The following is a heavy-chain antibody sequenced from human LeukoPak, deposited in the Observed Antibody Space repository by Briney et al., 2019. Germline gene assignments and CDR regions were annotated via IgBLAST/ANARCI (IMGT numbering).Heavy chain of an antibody. CDR1: GFTFSSYG. CDR3: AKELTAMVTAFDY. J-gene: IGHJ4*02. CDR2: ISYDGSNK. V-gene: IGHV3-30*18. D-gene: IGHD5-18*01. Sequence: PGGSLRLSCAASGFTFSSYGMHWVRQAPGKGLEWVAVISYDGSNKYYADSVKGRFTISRDNSKNTLYLQMNSLRAGDTAVYYCAKELTAMVTAFDYWGQGTLVTVSS.